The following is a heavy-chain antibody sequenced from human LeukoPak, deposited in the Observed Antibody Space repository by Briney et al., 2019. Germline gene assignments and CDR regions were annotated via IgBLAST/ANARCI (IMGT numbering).Heavy chain of an antibody. CDR3: ARDLDYGSGRSLGAFDI. J-gene: IGHJ3*02. CDR1: GFTFDDHA. V-gene: IGHV3-9*01. Sequence: PGRSLRLSCATSGFTFDDHAMHWVRQAPGKGLEWVSGISWNSGTIGYADSVKGRFTISRDKARNSLYLQMNSLRAEDTAVYYCARDLDYGSGRSLGAFDIWGQGTMVTVSS. CDR2: ISWNSGTI. D-gene: IGHD3-10*01.